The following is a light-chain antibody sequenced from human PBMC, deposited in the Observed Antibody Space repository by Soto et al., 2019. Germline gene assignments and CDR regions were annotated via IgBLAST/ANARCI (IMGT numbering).Light chain of an antibody. CDR1: QSISSY. CDR2: AAS. Sequence: DIQMTQSPSSLSAPVGDRVTITCRASQSISSYLNWYQQKPGKAPKLLIYAASSLQSGVPSRFSGSGSGTDFTLTISSLQPEDFATYYCQQSYCTPFTFGPGTKVDIK. CDR3: QQSYCTPFT. V-gene: IGKV1-39*01. J-gene: IGKJ3*01.